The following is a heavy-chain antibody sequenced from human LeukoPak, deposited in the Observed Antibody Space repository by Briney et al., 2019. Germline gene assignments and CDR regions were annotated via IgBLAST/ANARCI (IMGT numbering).Heavy chain of an antibody. CDR3: AKLATDSNSDY. CDR1: GFTFSSYS. V-gene: IGHV3-23*01. D-gene: IGHD1-14*01. J-gene: IGHJ4*02. Sequence: PGGSLRLSCAASGFTFSSYSMNWVRQAPGKGLEWVSVISGSGGNTYYADSVKGRFTISRDNSKNTLYVQMNSLRAEDTAVYYCAKLATDSNSDYWGQGTLVTVSS. CDR2: ISGSGGNT.